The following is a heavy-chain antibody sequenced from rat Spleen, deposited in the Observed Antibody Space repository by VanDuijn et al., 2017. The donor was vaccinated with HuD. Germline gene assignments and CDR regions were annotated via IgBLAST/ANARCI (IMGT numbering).Heavy chain of an antibody. Sequence: EVQLVESGGGLVQPGGSLKLSCAASGFTFNAYDMAWVRQAPTKGLEWVASISPSGGSTYYRDSVKGRFTVSRDNAKSTLYLQMDSLRSEDTATYYCARHYWGLDYWGQGVMVTVSS. D-gene: IGHD4-2*01. CDR2: ISPSGGST. V-gene: IGHV5-25*01. J-gene: IGHJ2*01. CDR3: ARHYWGLDY. CDR1: GFTFNAYD.